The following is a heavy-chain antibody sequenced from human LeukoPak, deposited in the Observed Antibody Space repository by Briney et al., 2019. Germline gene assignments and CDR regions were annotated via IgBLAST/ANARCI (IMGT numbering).Heavy chain of an antibody. CDR1: GFTFSSCA. CDR2: ISGDGYTT. V-gene: IGHV3-23*01. D-gene: IGHD5-12*01. J-gene: IGHJ5*02. CDR3: AKTPQGFLCWLPA. Sequence: GGSLRLSCAASGFTFSSCAMRFVRQAPGKRLDWVSTISGDGYTTYYAGSVKGRFTMSSDNSKSTLLLQLHCLEDYDKAVYYWAKTPQGFLCWLPAWGQGTLVTVSS.